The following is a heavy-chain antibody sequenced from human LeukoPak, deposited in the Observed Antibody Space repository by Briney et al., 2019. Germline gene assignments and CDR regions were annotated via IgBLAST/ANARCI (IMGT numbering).Heavy chain of an antibody. CDR1: GGSFSGYY. J-gene: IGHJ3*01. V-gene: IGHV4-34*01. D-gene: IGHD3-22*01. CDR3: ARSLGHYYDDTAYWDAFAL. Sequence: SETLSLTCAVYGGSFSGYYWSWIRQPPGKGLEWIGEINHSGSTNYNPSLKSRVTISVDTSKNQFSLNVISVTAADTAIYYCARSLGHYYDDTAYWDAFALWGQGTMVTVSS. CDR2: INHSGST.